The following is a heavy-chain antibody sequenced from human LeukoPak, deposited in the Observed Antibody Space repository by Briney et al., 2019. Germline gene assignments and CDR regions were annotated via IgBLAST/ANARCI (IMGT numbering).Heavy chain of an antibody. V-gene: IGHV1-18*01. D-gene: IGHD6-19*01. CDR2: ISAYNGNT. CDR1: GYTFTSYG. J-gene: IGHJ4*02. CDR3: ARAHVEGAVAGSFDY. Sequence: ASVKVSCKASGYTFTSYGISWVRQAPGQGLEWMGWISAYNGNTNYAQKLQGRVTMTTDTSTSTAYMELRSLRSDDTAVYYCARAHVEGAVAGSFDYWGQGTLVTVSS.